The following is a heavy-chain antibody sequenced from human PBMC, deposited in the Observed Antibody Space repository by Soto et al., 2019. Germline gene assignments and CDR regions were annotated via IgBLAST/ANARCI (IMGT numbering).Heavy chain of an antibody. CDR2: IIPIFGTA. D-gene: IGHD2-15*01. CDR3: ARGKDIVVVVAAHYYYYGMDV. V-gene: IGHV1-69*13. CDR1: GGTFSSYA. J-gene: IGHJ6*02. Sequence: ASVKVSCKASGGTFSSYAISWVRQAPGQGLEWMGGIIPIFGTANYAQKFQGRVTITADESTSTAYMELSSLRSEDTAVYYCARGKDIVVVVAAHYYYYGMDVWGQGTTVTVSS.